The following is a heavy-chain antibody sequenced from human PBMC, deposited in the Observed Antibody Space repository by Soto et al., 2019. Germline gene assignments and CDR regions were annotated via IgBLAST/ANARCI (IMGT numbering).Heavy chain of an antibody. J-gene: IGHJ4*02. V-gene: IGHV4-61*01. CDR2: IYYIGTT. D-gene: IGHD3-16*01. CDR1: DGSVNSGNYY. Sequence: QVQLQESGPGLVKPSETLSLTCSVSDGSVNSGNYYWSWIRQPPGKGLEWIGHIYYIGTTDYNPSLKSRVTISVEPSKNQFSLKVTSVTAADTAVYFCAREEKQLSRYGGDFDYWGQGILVTVSS. CDR3: AREEKQLSRYGGDFDY.